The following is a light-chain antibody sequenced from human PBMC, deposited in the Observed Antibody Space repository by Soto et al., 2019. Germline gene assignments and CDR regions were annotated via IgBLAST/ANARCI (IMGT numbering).Light chain of an antibody. CDR2: AAS. CDR1: QSISSY. CDR3: QPSYSTPPLT. V-gene: IGKV1-39*01. Sequence: DIQMTQSPSSLSASVGDRVTITCRASQSISSYLNWYQQKPGKAPKLLIYAASSLQSGVTSRFSGSGSGTDFTLTISSLQPEDFATYYCQPSYSTPPLTFGGGTKVEIK. J-gene: IGKJ4*01.